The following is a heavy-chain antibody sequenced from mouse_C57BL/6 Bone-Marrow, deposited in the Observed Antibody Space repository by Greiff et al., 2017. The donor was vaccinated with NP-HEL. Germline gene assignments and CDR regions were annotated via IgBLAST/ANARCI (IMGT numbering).Heavy chain of an antibody. CDR2: IHPNSGST. Sequence: QVQLQQPGAELAKPGASVKLSCKASGYTFTSYWMHWVKQRPGQGLEWIGMIHPNSGSTNYNEKFKSKATLTVDKSSSTAYMQLSSLTSEDSAVYYCARWLPAYWYFDVWGTGTTVTVSS. CDR1: GYTFTSYW. J-gene: IGHJ1*03. CDR3: ARWLPAYWYFDV. D-gene: IGHD2-2*01. V-gene: IGHV1-64*01.